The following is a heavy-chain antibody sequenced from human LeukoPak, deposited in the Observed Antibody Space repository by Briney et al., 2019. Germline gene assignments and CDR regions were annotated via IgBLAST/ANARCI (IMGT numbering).Heavy chain of an antibody. V-gene: IGHV4-39*07. CDR2: IYYSGST. Sequence: SETLSLTCTVSGGSISSSSYYWGWIRQPPGKGLEWIGSIYYSGSTYYNPSLKSRVTISVDTSKNQFSLKLSSVTAADTAVYYCARFPFYDSSGTWGQGTLVTVSS. CDR3: ARFPFYDSSGT. CDR1: GGSISSSSYY. J-gene: IGHJ4*02. D-gene: IGHD3-22*01.